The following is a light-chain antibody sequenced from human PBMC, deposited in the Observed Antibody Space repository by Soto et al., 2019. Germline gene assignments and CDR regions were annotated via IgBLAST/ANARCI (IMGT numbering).Light chain of an antibody. J-gene: IGKJ1*01. CDR1: QSVCNRC. Sequence: ETVWTQSPGTLSLSPGERVTLSCRASQSVCNRCLAWYQQKPGQSPRLLIYGASTRATGIPDRFSGSGSGTDFTLTISRLEPEDFAVYYCQHYCTTPWTFGQGTKVGIK. CDR2: GAS. V-gene: IGKV3-20*01. CDR3: QHYCTTPWT.